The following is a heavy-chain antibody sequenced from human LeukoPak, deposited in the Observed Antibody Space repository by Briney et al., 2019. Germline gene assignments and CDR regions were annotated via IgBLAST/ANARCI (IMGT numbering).Heavy chain of an antibody. CDR3: ARKSGGSYLSSEFDP. J-gene: IGHJ5*02. CDR1: GFTFSSYS. Sequence: PGGSLRLSCAASGFTFSSYSMNWVRQAPGKGLEWVSFISSSSSYIYYADSVKGRFTISRDNAKNSLYLQMNSLRAEDTALYYCARKSGGSYLSSEFDPWGQGTLVTVSS. V-gene: IGHV3-21*04. D-gene: IGHD1-26*01. CDR2: ISSSSSYI.